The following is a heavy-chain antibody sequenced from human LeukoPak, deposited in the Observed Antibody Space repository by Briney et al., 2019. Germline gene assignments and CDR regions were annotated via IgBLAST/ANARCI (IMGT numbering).Heavy chain of an antibody. CDR2: IYYSGST. V-gene: IGHV4-39*01. D-gene: IGHD6-13*01. CDR3: ARHLSGAAPGYDY. J-gene: IGHJ4*02. Sequence: PSETLSLTCTVSGGSISSSSYYWGWIRQPPGKGLEWIGSIYYSGSTYYNPSLKSRVTISVDTSKNQFSLKLSSVTAADTALYYCARHLSGAAPGYDYWGQGILVTVSS. CDR1: GGSISSSSYY.